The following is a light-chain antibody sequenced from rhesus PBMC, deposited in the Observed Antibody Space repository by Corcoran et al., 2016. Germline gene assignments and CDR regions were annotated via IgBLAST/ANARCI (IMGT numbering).Light chain of an antibody. J-gene: IGKJ1*01. Sequence: ETVVTQSPDTLALSPGERVILSCRASQSVGRYLAWYQQKPGQAPRLLIYGGSSRATDIPDRFSGSGSGTDFTLTFSSLEPEGVGVYYCQQSAHLWTFGQGTKVELK. CDR2: GGS. CDR1: QSVGRY. V-gene: IGKV3-24*04. CDR3: QQSAHLWT.